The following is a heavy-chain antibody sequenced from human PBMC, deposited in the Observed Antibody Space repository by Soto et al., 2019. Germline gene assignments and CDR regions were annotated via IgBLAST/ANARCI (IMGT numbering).Heavy chain of an antibody. D-gene: IGHD3-22*01. Sequence: GGSLRLSCAASGFTFSSYAVSWVRQAPGKGPEWISSISGSGSTIYYADSVKGRFTISRDSSKNTLYLQMSSLRAEDTAVYYCAKVFYYYDSSGYYYFDYWGQGTLVTVSS. CDR3: AKVFYYYDSSGYYYFDY. V-gene: IGHV3-23*01. J-gene: IGHJ4*02. CDR2: ISGSGSTI. CDR1: GFTFSSYA.